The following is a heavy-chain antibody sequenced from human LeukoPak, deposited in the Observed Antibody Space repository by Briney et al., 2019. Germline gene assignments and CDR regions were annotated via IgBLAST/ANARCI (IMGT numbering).Heavy chain of an antibody. CDR2: IKQDGGEK. CDR1: GFPFSSYW. V-gene: IGHV3-7*01. D-gene: IGHD4-11*01. J-gene: IGHJ4*02. Sequence: GSLRLSCAASGFPFSSYWMSWVRQAPGKGLEWVANIKQDGGEKYYVDSVKGRFTISRDNAKDSLYLQINSLRVEDTAVYYCAREDHSNYNYWGQGTLVTVSS. CDR3: AREDHSNYNY.